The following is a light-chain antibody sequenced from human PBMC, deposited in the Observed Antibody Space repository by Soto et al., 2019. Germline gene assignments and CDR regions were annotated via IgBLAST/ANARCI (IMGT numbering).Light chain of an antibody. CDR1: ESVSTN. CDR3: HQRQSWPRT. V-gene: IGKV3-15*01. J-gene: IGKJ1*01. CDR2: AAS. Sequence: EIEMTQSPSTLSLAPGERVTLSCRASESVSTNLAWYQQKAGQAPRLLIYAASTRATGIPARFSGSGSGTEFTLTISSLAPEDFAIYYCHQRQSWPRTFGQGTKV.